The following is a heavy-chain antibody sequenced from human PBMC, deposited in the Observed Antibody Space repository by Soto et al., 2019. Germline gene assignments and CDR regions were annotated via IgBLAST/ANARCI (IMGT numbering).Heavy chain of an antibody. J-gene: IGHJ4*02. CDR1: RFTSISYS. CDR2: ISSSSSYI. D-gene: IGHD3-22*01. V-gene: IGHV3-21*01. Sequence: GGSLRLSCAASRFTSISYSMNWVRQAPGKGLEWVSSISSSSSYIYYADSVKGRFTISRDNAKNSLYLQMNSLRAEDTAVYYCARDGDYYDSSGYTTLFDYWGQGTLVTVSS. CDR3: ARDGDYYDSSGYTTLFDY.